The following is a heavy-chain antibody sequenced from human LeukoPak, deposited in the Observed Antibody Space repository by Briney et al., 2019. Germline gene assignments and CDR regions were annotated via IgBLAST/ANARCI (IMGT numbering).Heavy chain of an antibody. V-gene: IGHV3-30*04. J-gene: IGHJ4*02. CDR3: AREFGERDQTGFDC. CDR2: ISYDGSNK. CDR1: GFTFSSYA. D-gene: IGHD3-16*01. Sequence: GGSLRLSCAASGFTFSSYAMHRVRQAPGKGLEWVAVISYDGSNKYYADSVKGRFTISRDNSKNTLYLQMNSLRAEDTAVYFCAREFGERDQTGFDCWGQGTLVTVSS.